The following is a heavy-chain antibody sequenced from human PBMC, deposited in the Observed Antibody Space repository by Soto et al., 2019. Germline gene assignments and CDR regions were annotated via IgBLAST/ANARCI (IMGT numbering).Heavy chain of an antibody. V-gene: IGHV3-30-3*01. J-gene: IGHJ4*02. CDR2: ISYDGSNK. CDR1: GFTFSSYA. D-gene: IGHD1-26*01. Sequence: PGGSLRLSCAASGFTFSSYAMHWVRQAPGKGLEWVAVISYDGSNKYYADSVKGRFTISRDNSKNTLYLQMNSLRAEDTAVYYCARAQPAWSEPKSIDYWGQGTLVTVSS. CDR3: ARAQPAWSEPKSIDY.